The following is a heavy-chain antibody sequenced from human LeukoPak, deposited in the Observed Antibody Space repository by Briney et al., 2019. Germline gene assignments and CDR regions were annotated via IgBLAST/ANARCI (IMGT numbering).Heavy chain of an antibody. V-gene: IGHV1-18*04. CDR3: ARSLSPPYDYVWGSYRYPAFDI. D-gene: IGHD3-16*02. CDR1: GYTFTSYG. Sequence: GASVKVSCKASGYTFTSYGISWVRQAPGQGLEWMGWISAYNGNTNYAQKLQGRVTMTTDTSTSTVYMELRSLRSDDTAVYYCARSLSPPYDYVWGSYRYPAFDIWGQGTMVTVSS. CDR2: ISAYNGNT. J-gene: IGHJ3*02.